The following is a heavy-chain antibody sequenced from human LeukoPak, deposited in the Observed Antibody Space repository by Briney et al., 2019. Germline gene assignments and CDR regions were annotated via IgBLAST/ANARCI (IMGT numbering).Heavy chain of an antibody. CDR3: ARAYCSSTSCYTGYYYYMDV. D-gene: IGHD2-2*01. V-gene: IGHV1-8*01. J-gene: IGHJ6*03. Sequence: ASVKVSCKASGYTFTSYDINWVRQAPGQGLEWMGWMNPNSGNTGYAQKFQGRVTMTRKTSISTAYMELSSLRSEDTAVYYCARAYCSSTSCYTGYYYYMDVWGKGTTVTVSS. CDR1: GYTFTSYD. CDR2: MNPNSGNT.